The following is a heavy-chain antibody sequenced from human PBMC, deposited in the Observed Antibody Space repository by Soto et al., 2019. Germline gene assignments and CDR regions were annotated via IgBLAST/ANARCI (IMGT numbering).Heavy chain of an antibody. J-gene: IGHJ4*02. Sequence: PGGSLRLSCAASGFTFSSYGMHRVRQAPSKGLEWVAVIWYDGSNKYYADSVKGRFTISRDNSKNTLYLQMNSLRAEDTAVYYCARDKLYGGNPRFDYWGQGTLVTVSS. V-gene: IGHV3-33*01. CDR3: ARDKLYGGNPRFDY. CDR2: IWYDGSNK. D-gene: IGHD4-17*01. CDR1: GFTFSSYG.